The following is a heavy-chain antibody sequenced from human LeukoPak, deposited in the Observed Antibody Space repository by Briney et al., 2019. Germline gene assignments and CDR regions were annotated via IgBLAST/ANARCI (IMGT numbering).Heavy chain of an antibody. V-gene: IGHV4-34*01. J-gene: IGHJ6*03. Sequence: SETLSLTCAVYGGSFSGYYWSWIRQPPGKGLEWIGEINHSGSTNYNPSLKSRVTISVDTSKNQFSLKLSSVTAADTAVYYCAREGFLSSYYYYYMDVWGKGTTVTVSS. CDR1: GGSFSGYY. D-gene: IGHD6-19*01. CDR2: INHSGST. CDR3: AREGFLSSYYYYYMDV.